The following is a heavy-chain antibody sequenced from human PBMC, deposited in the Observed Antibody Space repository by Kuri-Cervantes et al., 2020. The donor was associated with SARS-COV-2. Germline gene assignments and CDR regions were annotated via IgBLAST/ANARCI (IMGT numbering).Heavy chain of an antibody. D-gene: IGHD6-13*01. CDR3: ARTPRIAAAGRGAFDI. CDR2: IYHSGST. V-gene: IGHV4-38-2*01. CDR1: GYSISSGYY. J-gene: IGHJ3*02. Sequence: ESLKISCAVSGYSISSGYYWGWIRQPPGKGLEWIGSIYHSGSTYYNPSLKGRVTISVDTSKNQFSLKLSSVTAADTAVYYCARTPRIAAAGRGAFDIWGQGTMVTVSS.